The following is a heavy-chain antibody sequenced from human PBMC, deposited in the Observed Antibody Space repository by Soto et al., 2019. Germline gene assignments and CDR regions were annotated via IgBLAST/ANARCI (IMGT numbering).Heavy chain of an antibody. CDR1: GFTFSGSA. J-gene: IGHJ6*02. V-gene: IGHV3-73*01. CDR2: IRSKANSYAT. CDR3: TVYYDFWSGPGRYYYGMDV. Sequence: AGGSLRLSCAASGFTFSGSAMHWVRQASGKGLEWVGRIRSKANSYATAYAASVKGRFTISRDDSKNTAYLQMNSLKTEDTAVYYCTVYYDFWSGPGRYYYGMDVWGQGTTVTVSS. D-gene: IGHD3-3*01.